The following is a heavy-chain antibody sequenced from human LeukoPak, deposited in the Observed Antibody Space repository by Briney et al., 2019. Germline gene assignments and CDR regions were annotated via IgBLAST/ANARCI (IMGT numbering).Heavy chain of an antibody. V-gene: IGHV1-2*06. CDR1: GYTFTGYY. CDR2: INPNSGGT. J-gene: IGHJ4*02. D-gene: IGHD1-26*01. Sequence: ASVKVSCKASGYTFTGYYMHWVRQAPGQGLEWMGRINPNSGGTNYAQKFQGRVTMTRDTSISTAYMELSRLRSDDTAVYYCATQYSGSSHLLGYWGQGTLVTVSS. CDR3: ATQYSGSSHLLGY.